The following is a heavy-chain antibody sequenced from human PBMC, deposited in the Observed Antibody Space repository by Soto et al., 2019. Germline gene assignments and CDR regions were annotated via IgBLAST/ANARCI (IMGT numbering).Heavy chain of an antibody. CDR3: ARVVLEWLPTSGFDY. V-gene: IGHV1-18*04. D-gene: IGHD5-12*01. CDR2: ITAENGNT. Sequence: QIQLVQSGAEVKKPGASVKVSCKASGYSFTSYGITWVRQAPGQGPEWLGWITAENGNTNYAQKFQGRSTMTTDTSKDRGFMELRGLRSDDTAVYYCARVVLEWLPTSGFDYGGQGTLVTVSS. J-gene: IGHJ4*02. CDR1: GYSFTSYG.